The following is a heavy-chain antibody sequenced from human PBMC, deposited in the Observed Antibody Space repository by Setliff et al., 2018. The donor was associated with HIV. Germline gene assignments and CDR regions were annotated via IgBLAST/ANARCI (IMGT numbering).Heavy chain of an antibody. CDR2: VYPDDSDT. D-gene: IGHD2-15*01. CDR1: GYNFRGFW. J-gene: IGHJ3*02. V-gene: IGHV5-51*01. CDR3: ARRWVDVSYDTFDI. Sequence: GESLKISCQGSGYNFRGFWIAWVRQMPGKRLELMGVVYPDDSDTRYKPSFQGQVTISADKSISTAYLQWSSLKASDTAMYYCARRWVDVSYDTFDIWGQGTMVTVSS.